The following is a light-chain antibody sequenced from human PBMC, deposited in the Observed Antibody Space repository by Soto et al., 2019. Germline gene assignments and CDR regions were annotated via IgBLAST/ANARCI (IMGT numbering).Light chain of an antibody. Sequence: DIQMTQSPSTLSASIGDRVTITCRASQSISSWLAWYQQKPGKAPKLLISKASYLESGVPSRFSGSGSGTEFTLTISSLQPDDFATYYCQQYNVYSLTFGQGTKLEIK. CDR3: QQYNVYSLT. CDR1: QSISSW. CDR2: KAS. V-gene: IGKV1-5*03. J-gene: IGKJ2*01.